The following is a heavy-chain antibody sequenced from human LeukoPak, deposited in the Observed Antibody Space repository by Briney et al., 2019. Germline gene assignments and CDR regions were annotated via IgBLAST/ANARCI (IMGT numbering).Heavy chain of an antibody. CDR2: IYYSGST. V-gene: IGHV4-39*01. Sequence: SETLSLTCTVSGGSISSSSYYWGWIRQPPGKGLEWIGSIYYSGSTYYNPSLKSRVTISVDTSKNQFSLKLSSVTAADTAVYYCARRPTRGIRLDPWGQGTLVTVSS. D-gene: IGHD1-14*01. CDR1: GGSISSSSYY. CDR3: ARRPTRGIRLDP. J-gene: IGHJ5*02.